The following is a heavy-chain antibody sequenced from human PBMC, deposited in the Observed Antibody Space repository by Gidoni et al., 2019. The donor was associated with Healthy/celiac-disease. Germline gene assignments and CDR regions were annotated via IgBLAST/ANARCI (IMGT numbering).Heavy chain of an antibody. V-gene: IGHV3-21*01. J-gene: IGHJ6*02. CDR3: ARGLKGLYYGMDV. Sequence: EVQLVESGGGLVKPGGSLRLSCAASGFTFSSYSMNWVRQAPGKGLEWVSSISSSRSYIYYADSVKGRFTISRDNAKNSLYLQMNSLRAEDTAVYYCARGLKGLYYGMDVWGQGTTVTVS. CDR2: ISSSRSYI. CDR1: GFTFSSYS.